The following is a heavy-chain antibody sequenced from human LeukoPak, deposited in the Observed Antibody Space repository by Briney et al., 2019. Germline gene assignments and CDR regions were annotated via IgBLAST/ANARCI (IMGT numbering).Heavy chain of an antibody. J-gene: IGHJ4*02. V-gene: IGHV4-30-4*01. CDR2: IYYSGST. D-gene: IGHD7-27*01. CDR1: GGSISSGDYY. CDR3: AREELTGTRVFDC. Sequence: PSQTLSLTCTVSGGSISSGDYYWSWIRQPPGKGLEWIGYIYYSGSTYYNPSLKSQVTISVDTSKNQFSLKLSSVTAADTAVYYCAREELTGTRVFDCWGQGTLVTVSS.